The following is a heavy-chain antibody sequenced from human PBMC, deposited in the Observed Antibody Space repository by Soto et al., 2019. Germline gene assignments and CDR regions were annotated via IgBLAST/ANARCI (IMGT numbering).Heavy chain of an antibody. D-gene: IGHD3-3*01. V-gene: IGHV4-39*01. CDR2: IYYSGST. J-gene: IGHJ6*02. CDR1: GGSISSSSYY. Sequence: TSETLSLTCTVSGGSISSSSYYWGWIRQPPGKGLEWIGSIYYSGSTYYNPSLKSRVTISVDTSKNQFSLKLSSVTAADTAVYYCARQRRYYDFWSGYYSYYYYGMDVWGQGTTVTVSS. CDR3: ARQRRYYDFWSGYYSYYYYGMDV.